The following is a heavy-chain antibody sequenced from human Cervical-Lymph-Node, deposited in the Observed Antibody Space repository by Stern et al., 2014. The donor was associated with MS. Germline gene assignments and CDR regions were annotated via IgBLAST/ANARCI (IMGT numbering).Heavy chain of an antibody. D-gene: IGHD7-27*01. V-gene: IGHV1-46*01. J-gene: IGHJ4*02. CDR3: ASDTTGEDYFDY. CDR1: GYTFTSYH. CDR2: INHSDGST. Sequence: QVQLEESGAEVKKPGASVKVSCKGSGYTFTSYHMHWVRQAPGQGLEWMGRINHSDGSTNYAQQLQGRVTLTRDTSASTVYMELSSLRSDDTAVYYCASDTTGEDYFDYWGQGALVTVSS.